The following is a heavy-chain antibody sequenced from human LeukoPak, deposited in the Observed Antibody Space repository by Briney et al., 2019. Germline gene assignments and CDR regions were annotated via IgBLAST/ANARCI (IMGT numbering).Heavy chain of an antibody. D-gene: IGHD3-22*01. J-gene: IGHJ2*01. CDR2: ISYSGST. V-gene: IGHV4-59*08. Sequence: SETLSLTCTVSGASINAFYWTWIRQPPGKGLEWIGYISYSGSTNYNPSLKSRVTISVDTSKNQFSLNLTSVTAADTTVYYCARRYYFDSRGGWYFDLWGRGTLVTVSS. CDR3: ARRYYFDSRGGWYFDL. CDR1: GASINAFY.